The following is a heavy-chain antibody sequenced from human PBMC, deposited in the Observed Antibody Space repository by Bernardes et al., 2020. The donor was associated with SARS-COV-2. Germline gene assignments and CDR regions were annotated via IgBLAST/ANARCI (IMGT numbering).Heavy chain of an antibody. J-gene: IGHJ4*02. D-gene: IGHD1-20*01. CDR1: GYSISSGYY. CDR2: IYRSGQT. Sequence: SETLSLTCAVSGYSISSGYYWGWIRQPPGRTLEGIGSIYRSGQTYYNPSLKSRVTISVDMSKNQLSLKLTSVTAADTAVYDCARDNWSPNYSCQGSLITVPS. CDR3: ARDNWSPNY. V-gene: IGHV4-38-2*02.